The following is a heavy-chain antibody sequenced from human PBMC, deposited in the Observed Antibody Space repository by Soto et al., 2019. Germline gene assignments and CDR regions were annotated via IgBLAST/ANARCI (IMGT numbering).Heavy chain of an antibody. V-gene: IGHV1-18*01. J-gene: IGHJ4*02. CDR1: GYTFTSYG. CDR3: ARDWEQWLLRGYYFDY. D-gene: IGHD6-19*01. CDR2: ISAYNGNT. Sequence: ASVKVSCKTSGYTFTSYGISWVRQAPGQGLEWMGWISAYNGNTNYAQKLQGRVTMTTDTSTSTAYMELRSLRSDDTAVYYCARDWEQWLLRGYYFDYWGQGTLVTVSS.